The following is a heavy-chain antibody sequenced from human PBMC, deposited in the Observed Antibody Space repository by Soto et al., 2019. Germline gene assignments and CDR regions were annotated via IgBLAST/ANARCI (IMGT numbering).Heavy chain of an antibody. D-gene: IGHD3-16*02. CDR2: IYHSGST. CDR1: SGSISSSNW. CDR3: ASRRIYPRYDYIWGSYRSDAFDI. J-gene: IGHJ3*02. Sequence: QVQLQESGPGLVKPSGTLSLTCAVSSGSISSSNWWSWVRQPPGKGLEWIGEIYHSGSTNYNPSLKSRVTISVDKSKNQFSLKLSSVTAADTAVYYCASRRIYPRYDYIWGSYRSDAFDIWGQGTMVTVSS. V-gene: IGHV4-4*02.